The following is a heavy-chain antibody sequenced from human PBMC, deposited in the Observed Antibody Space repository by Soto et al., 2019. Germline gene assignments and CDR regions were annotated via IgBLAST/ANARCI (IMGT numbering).Heavy chain of an antibody. CDR2: ISGSGETK. J-gene: IGHJ4*02. D-gene: IGHD2-2*01. V-gene: IGHV3-11*01. CDR3: ARDARRSDTSWFYTDY. CDR1: GFTVSDYN. Sequence: QVQLVEFGGGLVKPGGSLRLSCAASGFTVSDYNMGWIRQAPGKGLEWISYISGSGETKYYADSVKGRFTISRDNAKNSLYLQINSLRADDMAVYFCARDARRSDTSWFYTDYWGQGTQVTVSS.